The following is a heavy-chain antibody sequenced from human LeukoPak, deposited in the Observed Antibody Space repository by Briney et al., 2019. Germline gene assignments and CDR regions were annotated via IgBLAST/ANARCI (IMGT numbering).Heavy chain of an antibody. CDR2: TYYRSKWHN. Sequence: SQTLSLTCAISGDSVSSNSIAWNWIRQSPSRGLEWLGRTYYRSKWHNDYALSVKSRITINPDTSKNQLSLQLTSVSPEDTAVYYCARDSRVSNSLPLDNWGQGTLVTVSS. V-gene: IGHV6-1*01. D-gene: IGHD4-11*01. CDR3: ARDSRVSNSLPLDN. J-gene: IGHJ4*02. CDR1: GDSVSSNSIA.